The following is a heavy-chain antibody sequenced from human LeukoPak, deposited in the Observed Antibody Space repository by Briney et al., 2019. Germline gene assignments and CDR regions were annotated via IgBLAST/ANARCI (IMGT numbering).Heavy chain of an antibody. V-gene: IGHV1-24*01. Sequence: ASVKVSGKVSGYTLTELSMHWVRQAPGKGLEWMGGFDPEDGETIYAQKFQGRVTITEDTSTDTAYMELSSLRSEDTAVYYCATRSGSWYHPSNAFDIWGQGTMVTVSS. J-gene: IGHJ3*02. CDR1: GYTLTELS. D-gene: IGHD6-13*01. CDR3: ATRSGSWYHPSNAFDI. CDR2: FDPEDGET.